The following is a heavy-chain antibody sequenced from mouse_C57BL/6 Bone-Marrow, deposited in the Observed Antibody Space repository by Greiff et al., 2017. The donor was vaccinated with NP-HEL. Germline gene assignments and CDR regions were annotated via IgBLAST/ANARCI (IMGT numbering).Heavy chain of an antibody. Sequence: EAGGGLVQPKGSLKLSCAASGFTFNTYAMHWVRQAPGKGLEWVARIRSKSSNYATYYADSVKDRFTISRDDSQSMLYLQMNNLKTEDTAMYYCVRDLYGSRSGDYAMDYWGQGTSVTVSS. D-gene: IGHD1-1*01. CDR1: GFTFNTYA. CDR2: IRSKSSNYAT. V-gene: IGHV10-3*01. CDR3: VRDLYGSRSGDYAMDY. J-gene: IGHJ4*01.